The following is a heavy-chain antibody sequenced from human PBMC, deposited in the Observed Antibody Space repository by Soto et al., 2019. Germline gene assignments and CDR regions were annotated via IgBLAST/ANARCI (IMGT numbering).Heavy chain of an antibody. Sequence: ASVKVSCKASGGTFSSYAISWVRQAPGQGLEWMGGIIPIFGTANYAQMFQGRVTIIADESTSAAYLELSSLRSEDTAVYYCASPSYDSSGSRPPYCDYWGQGTLGTVSS. V-gene: IGHV1-69*13. CDR2: IIPIFGTA. CDR1: GGTFSSYA. D-gene: IGHD3-22*01. J-gene: IGHJ4*02. CDR3: ASPSYDSSGSRPPYCDY.